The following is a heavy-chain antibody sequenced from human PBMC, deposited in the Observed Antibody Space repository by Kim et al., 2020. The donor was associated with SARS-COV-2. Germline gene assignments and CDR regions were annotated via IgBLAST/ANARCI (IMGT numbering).Heavy chain of an antibody. CDR3: ATDWLLPPFDY. V-gene: IGHV3-23*01. J-gene: IGHJ4*02. Sequence: GGSLRLSCAASGFTFSSYAMSWVRQAPGKGLEWVSAISGSGGSTYYADSVKGRFTISRDNSKNTLYPQMNSLRAEDTAVYYCATDWLLPPFDYWGQGTLVTVSS. CDR2: ISGSGGST. CDR1: GFTFSSYA. D-gene: IGHD3-9*01.